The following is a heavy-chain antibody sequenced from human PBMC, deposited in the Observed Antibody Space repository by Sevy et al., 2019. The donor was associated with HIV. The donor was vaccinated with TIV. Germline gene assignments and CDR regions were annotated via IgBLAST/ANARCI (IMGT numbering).Heavy chain of an antibody. D-gene: IGHD4-17*01. CDR1: GFTFSSYD. J-gene: IGHJ5*02. Sequence: GGSLRLSCAASGFTFSSYDMHWVRQAPGKGLEWVAVISYDGSNKYYADSVKGRFTISRDNSKNTLYLQMHSLRAEDTAVYYCARRIDYGKTLNWFDPWGQGTLVTVSS. CDR2: ISYDGSNK. CDR3: ARRIDYGKTLNWFDP. V-gene: IGHV3-30*03.